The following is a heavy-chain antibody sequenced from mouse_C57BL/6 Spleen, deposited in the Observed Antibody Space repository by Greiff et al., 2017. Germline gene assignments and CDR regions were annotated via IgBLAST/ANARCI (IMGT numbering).Heavy chain of an antibody. CDR3: ARDQGDGYQRYFDV. D-gene: IGHD2-3*01. CDR2: ISDGGSYT. V-gene: IGHV5-4*01. J-gene: IGHJ1*03. CDR1: GFTFSSYA. Sequence: EVMLVESGGGLVKPGGSLKLSCAASGFTFSSYAMSWVRQTPEQRLEWVATISDGGSYTYYPDNVKGRFTISRDNAKNNLYLQMSHLKSEDTAMYYGARDQGDGYQRYFDVWGTGTTVTVSS.